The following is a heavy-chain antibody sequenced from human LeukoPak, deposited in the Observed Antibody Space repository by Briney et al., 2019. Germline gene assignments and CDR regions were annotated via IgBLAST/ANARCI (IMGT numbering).Heavy chain of an antibody. D-gene: IGHD3-10*01. CDR1: GYTFTRYD. Sequence: ASVKVSCKASGYTFTRYDINWVRQATGQGLEWMGWMNPNSGNTGYAQKFQGRVTMTRTTSINTAYMELSSLRSDDTAVYYCARESGLYGSGTRYWGQGTLVTVSS. J-gene: IGHJ4*02. CDR2: MNPNSGNT. CDR3: ARESGLYGSGTRY. V-gene: IGHV1-8*01.